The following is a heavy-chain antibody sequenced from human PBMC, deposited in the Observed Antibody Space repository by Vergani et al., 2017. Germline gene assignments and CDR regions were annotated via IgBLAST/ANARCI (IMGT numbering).Heavy chain of an antibody. Sequence: QVQLVQSGAEVKKPGSSVKVSCKASGGTFSSYAISWVRQAPGQGLEWMGRIIPILGIANYAQKFQGRVTIIADKSTSTAYMELSSLRSEDTAVYYCARVGAAAGPYWYFDLWGRGTLVTVSS. CDR3: ARVGAAAGPYWYFDL. V-gene: IGHV1-69*04. CDR1: GGTFSSYA. D-gene: IGHD6-13*01. CDR2: IIPILGIA. J-gene: IGHJ2*01.